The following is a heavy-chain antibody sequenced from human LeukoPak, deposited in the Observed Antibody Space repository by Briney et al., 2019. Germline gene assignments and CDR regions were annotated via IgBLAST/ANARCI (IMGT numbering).Heavy chain of an antibody. V-gene: IGHV4-4*07. CDR2: IYTSGST. Sequence: SETLSLTCTVPGGSISSYYWSSIRQPAGKGLEWIGRIYTSGSTNYNPSLKSRVTMSVDTSKNQFSLKLTSVTAADTAVYYCARGVLLGGYYYYYMDVWGKGTTVTVSS. CDR3: ARGVLLGGYYYYYMDV. CDR1: GGSISSYY. D-gene: IGHD1-26*01. J-gene: IGHJ6*03.